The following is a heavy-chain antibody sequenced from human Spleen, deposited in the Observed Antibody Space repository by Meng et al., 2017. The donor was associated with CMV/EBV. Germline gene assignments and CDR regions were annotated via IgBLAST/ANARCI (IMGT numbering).Heavy chain of an antibody. CDR2: ISSSGSTI. V-gene: IGHV3-11*04. J-gene: IGHJ6*02. Sequence: GESLKISCAASGFTFSDYYMSWIRQAPGKGLEWVSYISSSGSTIYYADSVKGRFTISRDNAKNSLYLQMNSLRAEDTAVYYCASFGLLKGPLVYGMDVWGQGTTVTVSS. CDR1: GFTFSDYY. D-gene: IGHD3-3*01. CDR3: ASFGLLKGPLVYGMDV.